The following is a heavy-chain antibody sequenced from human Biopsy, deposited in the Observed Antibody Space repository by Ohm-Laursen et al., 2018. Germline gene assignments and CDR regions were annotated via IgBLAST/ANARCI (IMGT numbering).Heavy chain of an antibody. Sequence: TLSLTCTVSGASIGSNDYYWHWIRQRPGKGLVGAGHISYSGCTYYNPSLKHRVTISADTSKNQFSLTLNSVTAADTSMYFCARGRSDYPPTFWGPGTLVTVSS. CDR3: ARGRSDYPPTF. J-gene: IGHJ4*02. D-gene: IGHD4-17*01. CDR2: ISYSGCT. CDR1: GASIGSNDYY. V-gene: IGHV4-31*03.